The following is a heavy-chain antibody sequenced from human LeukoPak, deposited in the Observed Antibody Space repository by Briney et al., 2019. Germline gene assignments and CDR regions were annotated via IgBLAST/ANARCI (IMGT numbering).Heavy chain of an antibody. D-gene: IGHD6-19*01. J-gene: IGHJ3*02. CDR2: ISGSAGST. Sequence: PGGSLRLSCAASHFTFSNYAMSWVRQAPGKGLEWVSGISGSAGSTYYAGSVKGRFTISRDNSKNTLYLQMNSLRAEDTAVYYCAKARWLVLPDAFDIWGQGRMVTVSS. CDR3: AKARWLVLPDAFDI. CDR1: HFTFSNYA. V-gene: IGHV3-23*01.